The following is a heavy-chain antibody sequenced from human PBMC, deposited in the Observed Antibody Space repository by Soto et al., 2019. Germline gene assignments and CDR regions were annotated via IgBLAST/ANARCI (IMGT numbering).Heavy chain of an antibody. Sequence: SETLSLTCVVYGGSFSGHFWSWIRQPPGRGLEWVGEINHSGSANYNPSLKSRVTISVDTSKNQFSLKLTSVTAADTAVYYCAGWAVGIMIFGVPKDYWSQGTQVTVSS. CDR1: GGSFSGHF. CDR2: INHSGSA. CDR3: AGWAVGIMIFGVPKDY. J-gene: IGHJ4*02. D-gene: IGHD3-3*01. V-gene: IGHV4-34*01.